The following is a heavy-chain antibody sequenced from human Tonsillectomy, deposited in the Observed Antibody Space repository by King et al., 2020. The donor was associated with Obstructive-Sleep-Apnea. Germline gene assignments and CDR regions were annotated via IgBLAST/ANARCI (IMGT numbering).Heavy chain of an antibody. Sequence: QLQESGPGLVKPSETLSLTCTVSGGSISSSSYYWGWIRQPPGKGLEWIGSIYYSGSTYYNPSLKSRVTISVDTSKNQFSLKLSSVTAADTAVYYCARNSVRYYDSSGYYPIDYWGQGTLVTVSS. CDR2: IYYSGST. V-gene: IGHV4-39*07. D-gene: IGHD3-22*01. CDR3: ARNSVRYYDSSGYYPIDY. CDR1: GGSISSSSYY. J-gene: IGHJ4*02.